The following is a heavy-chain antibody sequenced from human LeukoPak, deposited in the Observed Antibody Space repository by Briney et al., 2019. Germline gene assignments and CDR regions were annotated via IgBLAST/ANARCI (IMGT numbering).Heavy chain of an antibody. V-gene: IGHV4-34*01. J-gene: IGHJ4*02. D-gene: IGHD3-10*01. Sequence: PSETLSLTCAVYGGSFSGYYWSWIRQPPGKGLEWSGEINHSGSTNYNPSLKSRVTISVDTSKNQFSLKLSSVTAADTAVYYCARGLISDYWGQGTLVTVSS. CDR2: INHSGST. CDR1: GGSFSGYY. CDR3: ARGLISDY.